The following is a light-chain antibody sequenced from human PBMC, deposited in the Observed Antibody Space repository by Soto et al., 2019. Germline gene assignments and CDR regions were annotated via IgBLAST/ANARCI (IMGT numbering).Light chain of an antibody. CDR1: QGISNY. CDR3: QQLNSYPIT. V-gene: IGKV1-9*01. CDR2: AAS. J-gene: IGKJ5*01. Sequence: DIQMNQSPSSLSASAGDRVTITCRASQGISNYLAWYQQKPGEGPKLLIYAASTLQSGVPSRFSGSGSGTEFTLTISSLHPEDFATYYCQQLNSYPITFGQGTRLEIK.